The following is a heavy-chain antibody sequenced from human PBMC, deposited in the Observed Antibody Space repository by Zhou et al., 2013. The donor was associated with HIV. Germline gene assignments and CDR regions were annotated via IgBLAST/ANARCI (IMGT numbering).Heavy chain of an antibody. CDR2: INPNSGGT. Sequence: QVQLVQSGAEVKKPGASVKVSCKASGYTFTGYYMHWVRQAPGQGLEWVAWINPNSGGTNYAQKFQGRVTMTRDTSISTAYMELSRLRSDDTAVYYCARDRGPNYYGSGSYYPFGYWGQGTLVTVSS. CDR3: ARDRGPNYYGSGSYYPFGY. D-gene: IGHD3-10*01. CDR1: GYTFTGYY. J-gene: IGHJ4*02. V-gene: IGHV1-2*02.